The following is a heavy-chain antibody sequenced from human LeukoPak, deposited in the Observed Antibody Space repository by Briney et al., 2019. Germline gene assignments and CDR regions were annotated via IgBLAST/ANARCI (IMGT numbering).Heavy chain of an antibody. CDR1: GFIFSSYT. D-gene: IGHD2-2*01. J-gene: IGHJ6*02. CDR3: ARDRYCSSTSCYYYYGMDV. Sequence: GGSLRLSCAASGFIFSSYTMDWVRQAPGKGLEWVSSISSGKTYIYYADSVKGRFIISRDNAQNSLYSQMNSLRAEDTAVYYCARDRYCSSTSCYYYYGMDVWGQGTTVTVSS. CDR2: ISSGKTYI. V-gene: IGHV3-21*01.